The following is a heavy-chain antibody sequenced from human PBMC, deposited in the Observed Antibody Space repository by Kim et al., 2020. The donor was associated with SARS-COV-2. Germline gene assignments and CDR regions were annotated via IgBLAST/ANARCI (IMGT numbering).Heavy chain of an antibody. CDR3: ARAKSVVRGAPAWFDP. Sequence: ASVKVSCKASGYTFTSYGISWVRQAPGQGLEWMGWISAYNGNTNYAQKLQGRVTMTTDTSTSTAYMELRSLRSDDTAVYYCARAKSVVRGAPAWFDPWGQGTLVTVSS. D-gene: IGHD3-10*01. J-gene: IGHJ5*02. CDR2: ISAYNGNT. V-gene: IGHV1-18*01. CDR1: GYTFTSYG.